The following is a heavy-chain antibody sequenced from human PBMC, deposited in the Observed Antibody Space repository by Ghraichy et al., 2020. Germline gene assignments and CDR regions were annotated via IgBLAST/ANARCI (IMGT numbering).Heavy chain of an antibody. V-gene: IGHV4-34*01. Sequence: YAVYGESFSGYSWTWIRQPPGTGLEWIGEVDHSGRSSHNPSLKSRVTISVDTSKNQFSLKVNSVTAADTAVYYFARGLTKTVVRGFLVGVAYSSFYLDVWGKGTTVTVSS. CDR3: ARGLTKTVVRGFLVGVAYSSFYLDV. CDR1: GESFSGYS. CDR2: VDHSGRS. D-gene: IGHD3-10*01. J-gene: IGHJ6*03.